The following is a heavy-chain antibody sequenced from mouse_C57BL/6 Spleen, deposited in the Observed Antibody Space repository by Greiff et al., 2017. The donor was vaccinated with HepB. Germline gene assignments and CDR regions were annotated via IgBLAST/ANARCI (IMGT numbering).Heavy chain of an antibody. V-gene: IGHV1-55*01. CDR3: ARKGHYYGSSYFDY. D-gene: IGHD1-1*01. CDR2: IYPGSGST. Sequence: VQLQQPGAELVKPGASVKMSCKASGYTFTSYWITWVKQRPGQGLEWIGDIYPGSGSTNYNEKFKSKATLTVDTSSSTAYMQLSSLTSEDSAVYYCARKGHYYGSSYFDYWGQGTTLTVSS. J-gene: IGHJ2*01. CDR1: GYTFTSYW.